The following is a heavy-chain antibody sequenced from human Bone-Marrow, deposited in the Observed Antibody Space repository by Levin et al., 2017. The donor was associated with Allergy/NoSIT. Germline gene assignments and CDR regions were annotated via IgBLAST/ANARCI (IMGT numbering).Heavy chain of an antibody. Sequence: SCAASGFTFSSYAMSWVRQAPGKGLEWVSAISETGGSTYYADSVKGRFTISRDNSKNTLYLQMNSLRAEDTAVYYCLKYDSSGYYYSAFDYWGQGTLVTVSS. V-gene: IGHV3-23*01. CDR3: LKYDSSGYYYSAFDY. J-gene: IGHJ4*02. D-gene: IGHD3-22*01. CDR1: GFTFSSYA. CDR2: ISETGGST.